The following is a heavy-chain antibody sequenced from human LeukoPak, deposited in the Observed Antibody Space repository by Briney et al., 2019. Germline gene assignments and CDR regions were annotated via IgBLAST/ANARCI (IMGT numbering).Heavy chain of an antibody. CDR1: GFTVSTTY. CDR3: AKPAYPAEYFQH. V-gene: IGHV3-66*04. Sequence: GGSLRLSCAASGFTVSTTYMSWVRQAPGKGLEWVSVIYSGGSTYYADSVKGRFTISRDNSKNTLYLQMNSLRAEDTAVYYCAKPAYPAEYFQHWGQGTLVTVSS. CDR2: IYSGGST. J-gene: IGHJ1*01.